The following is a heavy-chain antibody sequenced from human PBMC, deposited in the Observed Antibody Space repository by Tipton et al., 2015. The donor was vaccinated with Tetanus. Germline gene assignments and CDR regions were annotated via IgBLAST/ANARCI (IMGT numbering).Heavy chain of an antibody. CDR1: GISVSTSDYY. CDR2: IHPSGII. D-gene: IGHD1-26*01. Sequence: TLSLTCTVSGISVSTSDYYWTWVRQPPGQGLEWIGEIHPSGIINYNPSLYNRVTISVDTSENQFSLRLTSVTAADTAVYYCARGLDQFKSGNLWGQGTLVTVSS. CDR3: ARGLDQFKSGNL. V-gene: IGHV4-61*08. J-gene: IGHJ4*02.